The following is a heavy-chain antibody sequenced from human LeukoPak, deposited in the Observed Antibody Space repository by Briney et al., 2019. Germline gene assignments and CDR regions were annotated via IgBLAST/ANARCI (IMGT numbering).Heavy chain of an antibody. V-gene: IGHV4-31*03. J-gene: IGHJ4*02. CDR1: GGSISSGGYY. Sequence: SETLSLTCTVSGGSISSGGYYWSWIRQHPGKGLEWIGYIYYSGSTYYNPSLKSRVTISVDTSKNQFSLKLSSVIAADTAVYYCARRSGTEERGYFDCWGQGTLVTVSS. D-gene: IGHD1-1*01. CDR2: IYYSGST. CDR3: ARRSGTEERGYFDC.